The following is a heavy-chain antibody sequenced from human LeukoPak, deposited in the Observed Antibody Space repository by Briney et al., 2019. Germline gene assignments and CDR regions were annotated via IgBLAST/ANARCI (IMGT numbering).Heavy chain of an antibody. D-gene: IGHD5-18*01. J-gene: IGHJ4*02. CDR2: IKQDGSEK. CDR1: GFTFSSYW. Sequence: GGSLRLSCVVSGFTFSSYWMSWVRQAPGKGLEWVANIKQDGSEKYYVGSLKGRFTISRDNAKNSLYLQMNSLRAEDTAVYYCAAKYSYSTEFWGQGTLVTVSS. V-gene: IGHV3-7*03. CDR3: AAKYSYSTEF.